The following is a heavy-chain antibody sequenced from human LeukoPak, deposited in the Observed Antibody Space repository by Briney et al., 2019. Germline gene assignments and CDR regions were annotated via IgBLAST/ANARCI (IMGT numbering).Heavy chain of an antibody. J-gene: IGHJ4*02. Sequence: PGGSLRLSCAASGFTVSSYYMSWVRQAPGKGLEWVSVFYGGGTPHYADSVKGRFTISKDNSKNTLYLQMNTLRAEDTAVYYCARGMTWVDYWGQGTLVTVSS. V-gene: IGHV3-53*01. CDR2: FYGGGTP. CDR1: GFTVSSYY. CDR3: ARGMTWVDY. D-gene: IGHD1-26*01.